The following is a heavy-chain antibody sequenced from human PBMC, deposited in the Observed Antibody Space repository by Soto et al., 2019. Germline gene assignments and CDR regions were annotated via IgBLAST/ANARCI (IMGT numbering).Heavy chain of an antibody. J-gene: IGHJ4*02. CDR3: ARAGSGWYRPAYFDY. Sequence: GGSLRLSCAASGFTFSSYSMNWVRQAPGKGLEWVSYISSSSSTIYYADSVKGRFTISRGNAKNSLYLQMNSLRDEDTAVYYCARAGSGWYRPAYFDYWGQGTLVTVSS. CDR1: GFTFSSYS. V-gene: IGHV3-48*02. D-gene: IGHD6-19*01. CDR2: ISSSSSTI.